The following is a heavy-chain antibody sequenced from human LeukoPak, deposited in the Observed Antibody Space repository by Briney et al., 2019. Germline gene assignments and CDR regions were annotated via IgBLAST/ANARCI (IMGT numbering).Heavy chain of an antibody. V-gene: IGHV3-48*03. D-gene: IGHD2-15*01. CDR2: ISSSGSTI. CDR1: GFTFSNYA. Sequence: PGGSLRLSCAASGFTFSNYAMNWVRQAPGKGLEWVSYISSSGSTIYYADSVKGRFTISRDNAKNSLYLQMNSLRAEDTAVYYCARDHLYCSGGSCYSDHFDYWGQGTLVTVSS. CDR3: ARDHLYCSGGSCYSDHFDY. J-gene: IGHJ4*02.